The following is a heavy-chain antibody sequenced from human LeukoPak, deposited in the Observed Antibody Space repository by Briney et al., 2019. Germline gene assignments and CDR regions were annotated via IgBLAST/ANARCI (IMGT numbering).Heavy chain of an antibody. V-gene: IGHV3-30-3*01. CDR1: GFTFSSYA. Sequence: PGGSLRLSCAASGFTFSSYAMHWVRQAPGKGLEWVAVISYDGSNKYYADSVKGRFTISRDNSKNTLYLQMNSLRAEDTAVYYCANAPSYQLLEEYFQHWGQGTLVTVSS. J-gene: IGHJ1*01. CDR3: ANAPSYQLLEEYFQH. CDR2: ISYDGSNK. D-gene: IGHD2-2*01.